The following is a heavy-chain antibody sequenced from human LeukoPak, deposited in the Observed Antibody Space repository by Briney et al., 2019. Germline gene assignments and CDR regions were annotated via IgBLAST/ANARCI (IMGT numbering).Heavy chain of an antibody. CDR1: GFTFSSYA. J-gene: IGHJ4*02. CDR3: ARGFCTSSSCYNDY. CDR2: MSFDVNNK. V-gene: IGHV3-30*04. Sequence: PGRSLRLSCAASGFTFSSYAFHWVRQAPGKGLEWVATMSFDVNNKYYADSVRGRFTISRDNSKNTLYLQMNSLRAEDTAVYSCARGFCTSSSCYNDYWGQGTLDTVSS. D-gene: IGHD2-2*02.